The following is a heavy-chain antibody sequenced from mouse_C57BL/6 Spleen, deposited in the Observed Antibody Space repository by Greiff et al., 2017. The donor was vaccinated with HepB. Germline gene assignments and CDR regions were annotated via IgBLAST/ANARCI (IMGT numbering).Heavy chain of an antibody. J-gene: IGHJ1*03. V-gene: IGHV1-53*01. D-gene: IGHD1-1*01. Sequence: VQLQQPGTELVKPGASVKLSCKASGYTFTSYWMHWVKQRPGQGLEWIGNINPSNGGTNYNEKFKSKATLTVDKSSSTAYMQLSSLTSEDSAVYYCARFERFLLRSYCDVWGTGTTVTVSS. CDR3: ARFERFLLRSYCDV. CDR1: GYTFTSYW. CDR2: INPSNGGT.